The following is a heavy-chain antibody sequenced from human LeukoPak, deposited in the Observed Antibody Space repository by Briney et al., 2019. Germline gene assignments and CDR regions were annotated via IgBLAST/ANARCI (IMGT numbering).Heavy chain of an antibody. CDR1: GFSLRTSGMC. D-gene: IGHD6-13*01. Sequence: SGPALVKPTQTLTLTCTLSGFSLRTSGMCVSWVRQPPGKALEWLARIDWDDDKYYSTSLKTRLTISKDTSKNQVVLTMTNTDPEDTAMYYCARIRAGSHLDYFDYWGQGTLVTVSS. J-gene: IGHJ4*02. V-gene: IGHV2-70*11. CDR2: IDWDDDK. CDR3: ARIRAGSHLDYFDY.